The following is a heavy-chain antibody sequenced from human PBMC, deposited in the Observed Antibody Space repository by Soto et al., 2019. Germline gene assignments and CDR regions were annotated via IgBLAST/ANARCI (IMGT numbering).Heavy chain of an antibody. V-gene: IGHV5-51*01. Sequence: PGESLKISCKGSVYTFTNYWIGWVRQMPGKGLEWMGIIYPGDSGTKYNPSFQGQVTISADKSITTTYLQWSSLKASDTAIYYCAASIFYYGMDVWGQGTTVTVSS. CDR3: AASIFYYGMDV. J-gene: IGHJ6*02. CDR1: VYTFTNYW. CDR2: IYPGDSGT.